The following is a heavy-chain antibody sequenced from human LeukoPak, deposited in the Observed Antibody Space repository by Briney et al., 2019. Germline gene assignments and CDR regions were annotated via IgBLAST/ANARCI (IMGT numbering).Heavy chain of an antibody. Sequence: GGSLILSCAASGFTFSRYWMPWVRQAPGKGLVWVSCIKSDGSSTSIADSAKGRFTITRDNAKNTVYLQMNSLRAEDTAVYYCVRDNRSYNFDYWGQGTLVTVSS. CDR1: GFTFSRYW. J-gene: IGHJ4*02. CDR3: VRDNRSYNFDY. V-gene: IGHV3-74*01. D-gene: IGHD1-26*01. CDR2: IKSDGSST.